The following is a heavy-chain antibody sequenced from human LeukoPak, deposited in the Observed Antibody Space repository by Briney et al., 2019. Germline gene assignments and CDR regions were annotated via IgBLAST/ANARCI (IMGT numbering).Heavy chain of an antibody. Sequence: SETLSLTCTVAGGSISSYYWSWVRQPPGKGREWVGYIYYSGSTNYHPSLKSRVTISVDTSKNQFSLKLSSVTAADTAVYYCARGVPDDFWSGYYTPVWGQGTLVTVSS. D-gene: IGHD3-3*01. CDR3: ARGVPDDFWSGYYTPV. J-gene: IGHJ4*02. CDR2: IYYSGST. CDR1: GGSISSYY. V-gene: IGHV4-59*01.